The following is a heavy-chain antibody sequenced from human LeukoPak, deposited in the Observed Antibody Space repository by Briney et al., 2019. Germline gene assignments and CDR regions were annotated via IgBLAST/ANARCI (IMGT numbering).Heavy chain of an antibody. V-gene: IGHV5-51*01. CDR1: GYSFATYW. J-gene: IGHJ4*02. CDR2: IYPSDSDT. CDR3: ARRHSYCTSSSCYLYLDY. D-gene: IGHD2-2*01. Sequence: GESLKISCNGSGYSFATYWIAWVRQMPGKGPEWMGDIYPSDSDTKYSLSFQGQVTISADTSLSTAYLQWSSLQSSDSAIYFCARRHSYCTSSSCYLYLDYWGQGTLVTVSS.